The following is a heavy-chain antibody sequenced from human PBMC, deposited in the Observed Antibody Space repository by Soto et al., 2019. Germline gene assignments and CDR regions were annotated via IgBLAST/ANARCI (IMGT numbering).Heavy chain of an antibody. CDR1: GYTFTSYA. CDR3: SREPGYSSGYN. D-gene: IGHD5-18*01. CDR2: INAGNGNT. J-gene: IGHJ4*02. V-gene: IGHV1-3*01. Sequence: QVQLVQSGAEVKKPGASVKVSCKASGYTFTSYAMHWGRQAPGQRLEWMGWINAGNGNTKYSQKFQGRVTITRDTAASTAYMELRSLRSEATAVYYCSREPGYSSGYNWGQGTLVTVSS.